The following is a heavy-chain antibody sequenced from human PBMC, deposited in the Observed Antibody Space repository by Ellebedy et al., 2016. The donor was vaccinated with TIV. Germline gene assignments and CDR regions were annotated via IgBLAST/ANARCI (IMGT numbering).Heavy chain of an antibody. CDR3: ARGAHRTGTTSIDY. CDR1: GFTFSNYA. D-gene: IGHD1-7*01. CDR2: ISSTGTFI. Sequence: PGGSLRLSCAASGFTFSNYAMSWVRQAPGKGLEWVSSISSTGTFIYYADSVKGRLTISRDNAKNSLYLQMNSVGTEDTAVYYCARGAHRTGTTSIDYWGQGTLVTVSS. J-gene: IGHJ4*02. V-gene: IGHV3-21*06.